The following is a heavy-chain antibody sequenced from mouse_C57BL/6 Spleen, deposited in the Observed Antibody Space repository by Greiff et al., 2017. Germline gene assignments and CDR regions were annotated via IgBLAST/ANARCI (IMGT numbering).Heavy chain of an antibody. CDR3: ARQGIYDGYFLDY. V-gene: IGHV2-6-1*01. J-gene: IGHJ2*01. Sequence: VQLQQSGPGLVAPSQSLSITCTVSGFSLTSYGVHWVRRPPGKGLEWLVVIWSDGSTTYNSALKSRLSISKDNSKSQVFLKMNSLQTDDTAMYYCARQGIYDGYFLDYWGQGTTLTVSS. CDR1: GFSLTSYG. CDR2: IWSDGST. D-gene: IGHD2-3*01.